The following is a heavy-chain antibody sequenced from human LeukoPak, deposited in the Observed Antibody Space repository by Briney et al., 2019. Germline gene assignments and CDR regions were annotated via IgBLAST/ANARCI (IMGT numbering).Heavy chain of an antibody. CDR3: TTDLVDSITMVREKNLYYYYGMDV. D-gene: IGHD3-10*01. CDR1: GFTFSDYY. CDR2: IKSKTDGGTT. V-gene: IGHV3-15*01. Sequence: GGSLRLSCAASGFTFSDYYMSWIRQAPGKGLEWVGRIKSKTDGGTTDYAAPVKGRFTISRDDSKNTLYLQMNSLKTEDTAVYYCTTDLVDSITMVREKNLYYYYGMDVWGQGTTVTVSS. J-gene: IGHJ6*02.